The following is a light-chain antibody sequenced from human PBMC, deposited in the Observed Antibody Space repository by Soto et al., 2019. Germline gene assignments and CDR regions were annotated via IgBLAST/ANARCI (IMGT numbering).Light chain of an antibody. V-gene: IGLV2-23*01. Sequence: QSALTQPASVSGSPGQSITISCTGTSSDVGKYNLVSWYQQYPGKAPKLMIYEDIKRPSGVSNRFSGSKSGNTASLTVSGLQAEDEADYFCSSHAGSRMVIFGGGTKLTVL. CDR3: SSHAGSRMVI. CDR1: SSDVGKYNL. CDR2: EDI. J-gene: IGLJ2*01.